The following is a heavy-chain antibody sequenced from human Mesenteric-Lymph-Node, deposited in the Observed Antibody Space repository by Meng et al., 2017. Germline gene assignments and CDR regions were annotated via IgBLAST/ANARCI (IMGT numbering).Heavy chain of an antibody. CDR1: GGSISSSSYY. CDR2: IYYSGST. J-gene: IGHJ4*02. CDR3: ARVPLITMVRGEAIDY. V-gene: IGHV4-39*07. Sequence: GSLRLSCTVSGGSISSSSYYWGWIRQPPGKGLEWIGSIYYSGSTYYNPSLKSRVTISVDTSKNQFSLKLSSVTAADTAVYYCARVPLITMVRGEAIDYWGQGTLVTVSS. D-gene: IGHD3-10*01.